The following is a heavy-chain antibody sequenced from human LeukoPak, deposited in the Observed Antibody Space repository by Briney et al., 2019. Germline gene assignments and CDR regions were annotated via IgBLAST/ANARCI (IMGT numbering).Heavy chain of an antibody. CDR2: IYSGGST. V-gene: IGHV3-53*01. CDR3: ARDRGYGDYVG. D-gene: IGHD4-17*01. Sequence: GGSLRLSCAASGLTVSSNYMSWVRQAPGKGLEWVSVIYSGGSTYYADSVKGRFTISRDNSKNTLYLQMNSLRAEDTAVYYCARDRGYGDYVGWGQGTLVTVSS. J-gene: IGHJ4*02. CDR1: GLTVSSNY.